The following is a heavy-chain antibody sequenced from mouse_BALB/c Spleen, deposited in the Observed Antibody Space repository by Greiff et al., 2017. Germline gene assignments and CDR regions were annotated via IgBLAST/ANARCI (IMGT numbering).Heavy chain of an antibody. J-gene: IGHJ2*01. CDR1: GYTFTSYY. V-gene: IGHV1S81*02. CDR2: INPSNGGT. D-gene: IGHD2-14*01. Sequence: QVQLQQPGADLVKPGASVKLSCKASGYTFTSYYMYWVKQRPGQGLEWIGGINPSNGGTNFNEKFKSKATLTVDKSSSTAYMQLSSLTSEDSAVYYCTRWGYDGLFDYWGQGTTLTVSS. CDR3: TRWGYDGLFDY.